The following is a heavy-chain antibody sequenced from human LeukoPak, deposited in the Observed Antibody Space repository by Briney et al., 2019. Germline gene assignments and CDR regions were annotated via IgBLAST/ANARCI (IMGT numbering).Heavy chain of an antibody. D-gene: IGHD6-25*01. CDR3: ARDLNLAADYYYYYGMDV. CDR1: GFAFSGYW. Sequence: GGSLRLSCAASGFAFSGYWMTWVRQAPGKGLEWVANINPDGSEKYYVDSVKGRLTISRDNAKNSLYLQMNSLRAEDTAVYYCARDLNLAADYYYYYGMDVWGQGTTVTVSS. CDR2: INPDGSEK. V-gene: IGHV3-7*01. J-gene: IGHJ6*02.